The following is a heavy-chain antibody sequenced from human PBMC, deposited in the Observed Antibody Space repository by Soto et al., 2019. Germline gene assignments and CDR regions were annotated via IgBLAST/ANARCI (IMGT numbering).Heavy chain of an antibody. Sequence: GGSLRLSCAASGFTFTSYAMTWVRQAPGKGLEWVSSISGGGGATYYADSVKGRFTISRDDSKSTLYLQMNSLRAEDTAVYYCAKAGRPYYDLWSENRFDPWGQGTLVTVSS. CDR1: GFTFTSYA. J-gene: IGHJ5*02. CDR3: AKAGRPYYDLWSENRFDP. CDR2: ISGGGGAT. D-gene: IGHD3-3*01. V-gene: IGHV3-23*01.